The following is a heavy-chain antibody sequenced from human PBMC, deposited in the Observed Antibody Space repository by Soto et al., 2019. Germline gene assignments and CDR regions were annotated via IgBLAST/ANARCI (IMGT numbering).Heavy chain of an antibody. CDR3: ARDVLLVVVSATRAAGWLYP. CDR2: IIPIFGTS. Sequence: QLQLVQSGAEVKKPGSSVNVSCKTSGGSFSSNTITWVRQAPGQGLEWMGGIIPIFGTSNYAQKCQGRVTITADESTNTVYMELSRLRYEDTAVYYCARDVLLVVVSATRAAGWLYPWGQGTLVTVSS. CDR1: GGSFSSNT. J-gene: IGHJ5*02. V-gene: IGHV1-69*01. D-gene: IGHD2-15*01.